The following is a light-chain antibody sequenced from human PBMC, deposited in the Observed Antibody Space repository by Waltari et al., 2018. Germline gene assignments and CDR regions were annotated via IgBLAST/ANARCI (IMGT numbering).Light chain of an antibody. CDR1: QSGSHW. Sequence: EIQLTQAPSTLSASVGERVTTTCRASQSGSHWLSWYQEQPGKAPKLLIYKASGLENGVPSRFSGSGSETEFSLTISGLQPDDFATYYCQHYSSYPYTFGQGTRLEIK. V-gene: IGKV1-5*03. J-gene: IGKJ2*01. CDR3: QHYSSYPYT. CDR2: KAS.